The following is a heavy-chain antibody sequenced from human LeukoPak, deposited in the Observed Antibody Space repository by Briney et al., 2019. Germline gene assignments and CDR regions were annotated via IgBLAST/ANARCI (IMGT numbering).Heavy chain of an antibody. Sequence: GGSLRLSCAASGFAFSRYSMNWVRQAPGKGLVWVSRINSDGSSRNYADSVKGRSTISRDNAKNTLYLQMNSPRAEDTAVYYCASASSHRIAAGGDYWGQGTLVTVSS. D-gene: IGHD6-13*01. CDR2: INSDGSSR. J-gene: IGHJ4*02. V-gene: IGHV3-74*01. CDR3: ASASSHRIAAGGDY. CDR1: GFAFSRYS.